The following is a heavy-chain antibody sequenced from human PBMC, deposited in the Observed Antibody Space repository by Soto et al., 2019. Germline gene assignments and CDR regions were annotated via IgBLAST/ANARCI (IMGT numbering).Heavy chain of an antibody. CDR2: ISGSGGVT. CDR1: GFTFSSYA. V-gene: IGHV3-23*01. Sequence: GGSLRLSCAASGFTFSSYAMSWVRQGPGKGLEWVTLISGSGGVTDYADYVKGRFTVSRDNAKNTLYLQMNSLRAEDTAVYYCVRDRSRNWFDPWGLGTLVTVSS. J-gene: IGHJ5*02. CDR3: VRDRSRNWFDP. D-gene: IGHD2-15*01.